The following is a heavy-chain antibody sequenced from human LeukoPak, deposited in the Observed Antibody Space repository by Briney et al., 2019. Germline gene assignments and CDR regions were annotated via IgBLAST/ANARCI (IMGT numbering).Heavy chain of an antibody. CDR3: ARAVVSMDV. CDR2: MNPNSGNT. V-gene: IGHV1-8*01. D-gene: IGHD2-15*01. J-gene: IGHJ6*03. Sequence: ASVTVSCMASGYTFTSYDINWVRQAPGQGLEWMGWMNPNSGNTGYAQKFQGRVTMTRNTSISTAYMELSSLRSEDTAVYYCARAVVSMDVWGKGTTVTVSS. CDR1: GYTFTSYD.